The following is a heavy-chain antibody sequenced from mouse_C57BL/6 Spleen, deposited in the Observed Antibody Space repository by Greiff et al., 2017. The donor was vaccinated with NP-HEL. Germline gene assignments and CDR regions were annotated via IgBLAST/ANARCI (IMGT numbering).Heavy chain of an antibody. CDR2: INPSNGGT. J-gene: IGHJ4*01. Sequence: QVQLQQPGTELVKPGASVKLSCKASGYTFTSYWMHWVKQRPGQGLEWIGNINPSNGGTNYNEKFKGKATLTVDKSSSTAYMQLSSLASEDSAVDYCASDGYYRGVDYWGQGTSVTVSS. CDR3: ASDGYYRGVDY. V-gene: IGHV1-53*01. D-gene: IGHD2-3*01. CDR1: GYTFTSYW.